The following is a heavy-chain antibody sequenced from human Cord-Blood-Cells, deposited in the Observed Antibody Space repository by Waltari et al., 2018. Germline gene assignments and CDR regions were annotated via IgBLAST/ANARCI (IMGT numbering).Heavy chain of an antibody. CDR1: GFTFSSFS. D-gene: IGHD2-21*01. CDR2: ISSSSSTI. V-gene: IGHV3-48*02. CDR3: ARDVAPTSYAFDI. Sequence: EVQLVESGGGLVQPGGSLRLSCAASGFTFSSFSMTWVRQAPGKGLAWVSNISSSSSTIYYADSVKGRFTISRDNAKNSLYLLMNSLRDEDTAVYYCARDVAPTSYAFDIWGQGTMVTVSS. J-gene: IGHJ3*02.